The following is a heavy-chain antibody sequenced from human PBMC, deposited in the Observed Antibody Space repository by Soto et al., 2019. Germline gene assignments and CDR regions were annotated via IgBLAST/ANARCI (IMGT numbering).Heavy chain of an antibody. V-gene: IGHV3-33*01. D-gene: IGHD2-15*01. CDR3: ERDRGCSGGSCYYYYYGMDV. J-gene: IGHJ6*02. Sequence: QVQLVESGGGVVQPGRSLRLSCAASGFTFSSYGMHWVRQAPGKGLEWVAVIWYDGSNKYYADSVKGRFTISRDNSKNTLYLQMNSLRAEDTAVYYCERDRGCSGGSCYYYYYGMDVWGQGTTVTVSS. CDR2: IWYDGSNK. CDR1: GFTFSSYG.